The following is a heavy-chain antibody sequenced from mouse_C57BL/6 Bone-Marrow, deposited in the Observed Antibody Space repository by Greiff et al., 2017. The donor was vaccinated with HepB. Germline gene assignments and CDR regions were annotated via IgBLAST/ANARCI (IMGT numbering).Heavy chain of an antibody. CDR1: GFTFNTYA. Sequence: EVKLVESGGGLVQPKGSLKLSCAASGFTFNTYAMHWVRQAPGKGLEWVARIRSKSSNYATYYADSVKDRFTITRDDSQSMLYLQMNNLKTEETDRYYSVREDYSSRCPNWYIDVWGKGTTVTVSS. J-gene: IGHJ1*03. CDR3: VREDYSSRCPNWYIDV. CDR2: IRSKSSNYAT. V-gene: IGHV10-3*01. D-gene: IGHD1-1*01.